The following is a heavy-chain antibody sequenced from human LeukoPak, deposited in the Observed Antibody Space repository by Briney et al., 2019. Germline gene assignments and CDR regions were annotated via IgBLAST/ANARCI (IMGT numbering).Heavy chain of an antibody. CDR2: IKTDGST. Sequence: PGGSLRLSCAASGFTFSSYWLHWVRQAPGKGMGWVSRIKTDGSTNYADAVKGGLSISRKNAKNKLSRQMKSLRAKETRAFYFGSAPSEIGGYYPEYFRHWGQGTLVTVSS. J-gene: IGHJ1*01. V-gene: IGHV3-74*01. CDR1: GFTFSSYW. D-gene: IGHD3-22*01. CDR3: GSAPSEIGGYYPEYFRH.